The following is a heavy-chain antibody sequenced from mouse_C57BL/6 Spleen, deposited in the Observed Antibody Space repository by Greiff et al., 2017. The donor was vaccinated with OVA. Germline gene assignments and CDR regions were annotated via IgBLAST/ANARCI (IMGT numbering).Heavy chain of an antibody. CDR2: INPNNGGT. CDR1: GYTFTDYN. D-gene: IGHD1-1*01. Sequence: EVQLVESGPELVKPGASVKMSCKASGYTFTDYNMHWVKQSHGKSLEWIGYINPNNGGTSYNQKFKGKATLTVNKSSSTAYMELRSLTSEDSAVYYCASPYYYGSSYDYWGQGTTLTVSS. J-gene: IGHJ2*01. V-gene: IGHV1-22*01. CDR3: ASPYYYGSSYDY.